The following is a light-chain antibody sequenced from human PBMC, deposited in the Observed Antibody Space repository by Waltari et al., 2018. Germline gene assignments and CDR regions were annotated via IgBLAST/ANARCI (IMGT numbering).Light chain of an antibody. Sequence: EIVLTQSPATLSLSPGGRATLSCRASQSVSNSLAWYQQKPGQAPRLLIYGASSRATGIPDRFSGSGSGTDFTLTISSLEPEDFAVYYCQQYSNWPLTFGGGTKVEIK. CDR2: GAS. CDR1: QSVSNS. J-gene: IGKJ4*01. CDR3: QQYSNWPLT. V-gene: IGKV3-15*01.